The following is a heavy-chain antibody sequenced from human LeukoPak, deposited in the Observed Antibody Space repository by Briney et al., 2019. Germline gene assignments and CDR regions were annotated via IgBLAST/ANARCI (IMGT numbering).Heavy chain of an antibody. CDR3: ARPRDATSWTSFDS. Sequence: SETLSLTCTVSGGSIRSSSYSWGWIRQPPGKALEWIGSIYYSGSTYHNPSLKSRVTISVDTSKNQFSLNLSSVTAADTAVYYCARPRDATSWTSFDSWGQGTLVTVSS. D-gene: IGHD2-2*01. J-gene: IGHJ4*02. V-gene: IGHV4-39*01. CDR1: GGSIRSSSYS. CDR2: IYYSGST.